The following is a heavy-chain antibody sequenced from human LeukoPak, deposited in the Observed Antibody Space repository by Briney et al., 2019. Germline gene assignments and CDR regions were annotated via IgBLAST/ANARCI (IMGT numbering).Heavy chain of an antibody. CDR2: IGSSCNYI. D-gene: IGHD5-18*01. V-gene: IGHV3-21*01. CDR3: AREYSYGYSY. CDR1: GFTFSTYS. Sequence: GGSLRLSCTAPGFTFSTYSMTWVRQAPGKGLEWVSSIGSSCNYIYYADSVKGRFTISRDNAKNSLYLQMNSLRAEDTAVYYCAREYSYGYSYWGQGTLVSVSS. J-gene: IGHJ4*02.